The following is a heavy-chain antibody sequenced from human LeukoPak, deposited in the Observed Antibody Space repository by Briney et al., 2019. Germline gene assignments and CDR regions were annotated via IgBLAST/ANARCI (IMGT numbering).Heavy chain of an antibody. CDR2: ISTSITYT. CDR3: ARDITIIRGVMSSELDY. J-gene: IGHJ4*02. Sequence: GGSLRLSCAASGFTFSNYSMNWVRQAPGKGLEWVSSISTSITYTYYADSVKGRFTISRDNAKSSVYLQMNSLRAEDTAVYYCARDITIIRGVMSSELDYWGQGTLVTVSP. D-gene: IGHD3-10*01. CDR1: GFTFSNYS. V-gene: IGHV3-21*01.